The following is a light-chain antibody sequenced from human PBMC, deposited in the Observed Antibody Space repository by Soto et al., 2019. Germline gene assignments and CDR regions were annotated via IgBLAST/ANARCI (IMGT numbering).Light chain of an antibody. V-gene: IGKV1-5*01. J-gene: IGKJ2*01. CDR3: QQYDTYYT. Sequence: DIQRTQSPSTLSASVGDRVTITCRASQSVSNWLAWYQQKPGKAPTLLIYDVSRLETGVPSRFSGSGSGTEFTLTINSLQPEDFATYFCQQYDTYYTFGQGTKVAIK. CDR2: DVS. CDR1: QSVSNW.